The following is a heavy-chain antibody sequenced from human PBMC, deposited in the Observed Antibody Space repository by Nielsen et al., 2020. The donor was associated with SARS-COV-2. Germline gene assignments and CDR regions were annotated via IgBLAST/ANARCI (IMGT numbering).Heavy chain of an antibody. Sequence: GESLKISCAASGFTFRTYAMHWVRQPPGKGLEYVSAISSDGGTTYYANSVKGRFTISRDNSKNTLYLQVGSLRPEDMAVYYCARGGAAAGFYYYYGMDVWGQGTTVTVSS. CDR1: GFTFRTYA. CDR2: ISSDGGTT. D-gene: IGHD6-13*01. V-gene: IGHV3-64*01. CDR3: ARGGAAAGFYYYYGMDV. J-gene: IGHJ6*02.